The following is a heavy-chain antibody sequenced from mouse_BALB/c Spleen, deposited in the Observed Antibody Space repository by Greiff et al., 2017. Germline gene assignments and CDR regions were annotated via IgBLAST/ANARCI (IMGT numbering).Heavy chain of an antibody. CDR1: GFTFSSYA. V-gene: IGHV5-9-4*01. D-gene: IGHD1-1*01. Sequence: EVQVVESGGGLVKPGGSLKLSCAASGFTFSSYAMSWVRQSPEKRLEWVAEISSGGSYTYYPDTVTGRFTISRDNAKNTLYLEMSSLRSEDTAMYYCAITTVVEYYAMDYWGQGTSVTVSS. CDR3: AITTVVEYYAMDY. CDR2: ISSGGSYT. J-gene: IGHJ4*01.